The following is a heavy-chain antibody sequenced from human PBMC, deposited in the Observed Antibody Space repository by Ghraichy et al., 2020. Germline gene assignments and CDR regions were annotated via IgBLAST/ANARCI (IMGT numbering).Heavy chain of an antibody. J-gene: IGHJ3*02. CDR2: IRSKAYGGTT. D-gene: IGHD3-22*01. V-gene: IGHV3-49*03. Sequence: GESLNISCTASGFTFGDYAMSWFRQAPGKGLEWVGFIRSKAYGGTTEYAASVKGRFTISRDDSKSIAYLQMNSLKTEDTAVYYCTGEDYYDSSGYGEDAFDIWGQGTMVTVSS. CDR1: GFTFGDYA. CDR3: TGEDYYDSSGYGEDAFDI.